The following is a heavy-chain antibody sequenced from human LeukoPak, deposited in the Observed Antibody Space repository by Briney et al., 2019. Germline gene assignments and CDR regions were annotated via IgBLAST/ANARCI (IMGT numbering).Heavy chain of an antibody. D-gene: IGHD6-13*01. V-gene: IGHV4-39*07. Sequence: SETLSLTCTVSGGSISSSSYYWGWIRQPPGKGLEWIGSIYYSGSTYYNPSLKSRVTISVDTSKNQFSLKLSSVTAADTAVYYCARDFSGSWYYYNIPPPRGYFDYWGQGTLVTVSS. CDR2: IYYSGST. CDR3: ARDFSGSWYYYNIPPPRGYFDY. J-gene: IGHJ4*02. CDR1: GGSISSSSYY.